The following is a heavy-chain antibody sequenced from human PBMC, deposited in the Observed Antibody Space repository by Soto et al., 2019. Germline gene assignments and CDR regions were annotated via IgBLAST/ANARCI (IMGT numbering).Heavy chain of an antibody. D-gene: IGHD1-26*01. CDR2: ISGSGGST. CDR3: VKWRSGSYYLETDY. J-gene: IGHJ4*02. CDR1: GFTFSSYA. Sequence: GGSLRLACAASGFTFSSYAMSWVRQAPGKGLEWVSAISGSGGSTYYADSVKGRFTISRDNSKNTLYLQMNSLRAEDTAVYYCVKWRSGSYYLETDYWGQATLVTVSS. V-gene: IGHV3-23*01.